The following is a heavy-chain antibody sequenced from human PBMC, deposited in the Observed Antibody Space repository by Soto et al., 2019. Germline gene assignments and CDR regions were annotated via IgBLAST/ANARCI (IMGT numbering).Heavy chain of an antibody. J-gene: IGHJ5*02. CDR3: AHSSCSGGSCYGGWFDP. CDR1: GFSLSTSGVG. Sequence: QITLKESGPTLVKPTQTLTLTCTFSGFSLSTSGVGVGWIRQPPGKALEWLALIYWDDDKRYSPSLKSRLTITKDTSKNQVVLTITNMDPVDTATYYCAHSSCSGGSCYGGWFDPWGQGTLVTVSS. D-gene: IGHD2-15*01. CDR2: IYWDDDK. V-gene: IGHV2-5*02.